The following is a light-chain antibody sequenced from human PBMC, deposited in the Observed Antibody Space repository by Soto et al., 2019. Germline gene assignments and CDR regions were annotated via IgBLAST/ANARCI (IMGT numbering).Light chain of an antibody. J-gene: IGKJ1*01. Sequence: DIQMTQSPSSLSASVGDRVTITCRASQGIRNDLAWFQQKPGKAPKRLIYAASNLQSGVPSRFSGSGSGKEFTLTISSLNPDNFATYYCQHYNSYSEALGQGTKVDIK. CDR1: QGIRND. CDR2: AAS. CDR3: QHYNSYSEA. V-gene: IGKV1-17*01.